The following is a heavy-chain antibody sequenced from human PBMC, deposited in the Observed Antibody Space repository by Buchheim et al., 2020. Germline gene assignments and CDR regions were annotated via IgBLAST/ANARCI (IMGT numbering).Heavy chain of an antibody. V-gene: IGHV3-30*02. CDR1: GFTFSSYG. J-gene: IGHJ6*02. CDR3: AKGTLGYCSSTSCPSAYYYYGMDV. CDR2: IRYDGSNK. Sequence: QVQLVESGGGVVQPGRSLRLSCAASGFTFSSYGIHWVRQAPGKGLEWVAFIRYDGSNKYYADSVKGRFTISRDNSKNTLYLQMNSLRAEDTAVYYCAKGTLGYCSSTSCPSAYYYYGMDVWGQGTT. D-gene: IGHD2-2*01.